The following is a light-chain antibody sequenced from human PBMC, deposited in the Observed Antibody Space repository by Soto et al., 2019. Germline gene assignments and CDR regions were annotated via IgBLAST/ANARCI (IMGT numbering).Light chain of an antibody. CDR1: QGIAPY. CDR2: ATS. CDR3: QKYNSAPLT. Sequence: DVQMTQSPSSLSAFAGDRVTITCRASQGIAPYLAWFQQKPGKVPKLLIYATSTLQSGVPSRFSGSGSGTDFTLTVTSLQPEDVGTYYCQKYNSAPLTFGGGTKVDIK. V-gene: IGKV1-27*01. J-gene: IGKJ4*01.